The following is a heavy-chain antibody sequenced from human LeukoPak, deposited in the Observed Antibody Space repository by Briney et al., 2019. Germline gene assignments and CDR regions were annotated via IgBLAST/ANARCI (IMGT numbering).Heavy chain of an antibody. V-gene: IGHV4-61*02. CDR1: GVSISSRTYY. CDR3: ARVGEVEWFFAFDI. D-gene: IGHD3-3*01. Sequence: SETLSLTCTVSGVSISSRTYYWSWIRQPAGKGLEWIGRIYNSGSTNYNPSLKSRLTILVDTSKNQFSLILSSVTAADTAVYYCARVGEVEWFFAFDIWGQGTMVTVSS. J-gene: IGHJ3*02. CDR2: IYNSGST.